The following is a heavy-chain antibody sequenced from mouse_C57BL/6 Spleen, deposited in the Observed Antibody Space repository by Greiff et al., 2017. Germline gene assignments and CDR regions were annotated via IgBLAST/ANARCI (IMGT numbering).Heavy chain of an antibody. V-gene: IGHV14-3*01. CDR1: GFNIKNTY. D-gene: IGHD2-4*01. CDR2: IDPANGNT. J-gene: IGHJ1*03. CDR3: ARESYDYDEGYVDV. Sequence: EVKLMESVAELVRPGASVKLSCTASGFNIKNTYMHWVKQRPEQGLEWIGRIDPANGNTKYAPKVQGKAPITADTSSNTAYLPLSSLTSEDTAIYYCARESYDYDEGYVDVWGTGTTVTVSS.